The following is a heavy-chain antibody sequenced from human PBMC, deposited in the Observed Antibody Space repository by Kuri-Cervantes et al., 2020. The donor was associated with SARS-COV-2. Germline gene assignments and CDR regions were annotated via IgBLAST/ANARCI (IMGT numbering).Heavy chain of an antibody. CDR1: GYTFTTYG. V-gene: IGHV1-18*01. CDR3: ARVKYYDFWSGYSDEGAFDY. D-gene: IGHD3-3*01. J-gene: IGHJ4*02. CDR2: ISTYNNDT. Sequence: ASVKVSCKTSGYTFTTYGIIWVRQAPGQGLEWMGWISTYNNDTNYAQKFQGRVTMTTDTSTSTVYMELTSLKSEDTAVYYCARVKYYDFWSGYSDEGAFDYWGQGNLVTVSS.